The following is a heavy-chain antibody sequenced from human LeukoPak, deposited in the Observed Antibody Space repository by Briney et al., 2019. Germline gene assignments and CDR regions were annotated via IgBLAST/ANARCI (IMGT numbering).Heavy chain of an antibody. J-gene: IGHJ6*02. CDR1: GFTFSSYW. CDR3: ARDLGRGYSYGWNYYYGMDV. V-gene: IGHV3-7*01. Sequence: GGSLRLSCAASGFTFSSYWMSWVRQAPGKGLEWVANIKQDGSEKYYVDSVKGRFTISRDNAKNSLYLQMNSLRAEDTAVYYCARDLGRGYSYGWNYYYGMDVWGQGTTVTVSS. CDR2: IKQDGSEK. D-gene: IGHD5-18*01.